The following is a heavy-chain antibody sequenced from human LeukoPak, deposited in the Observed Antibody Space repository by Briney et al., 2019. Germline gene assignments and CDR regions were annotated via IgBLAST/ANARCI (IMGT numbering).Heavy chain of an antibody. D-gene: IGHD2/OR15-2a*01. Sequence: GGSLRLSCTASGFTFSSYAMSWVRQGPGKGLEWVSAISGSGGSTYYADSVKGRFTISRDNSKNTLYLQMNSLRAEDTAVYYCAKPASIFGWFDPWGQGTLVTVSS. CDR2: ISGSGGST. CDR1: GFTFSSYA. V-gene: IGHV3-23*01. CDR3: AKPASIFGWFDP. J-gene: IGHJ5*02.